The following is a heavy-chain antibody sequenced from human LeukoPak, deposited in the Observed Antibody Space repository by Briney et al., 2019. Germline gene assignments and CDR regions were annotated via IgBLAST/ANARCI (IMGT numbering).Heavy chain of an antibody. V-gene: IGHV1-46*01. D-gene: IGHD7-27*01. Sequence: ASVKVSCKASGYTFTSYYMHWVRQAPGQGLEWMGIINPSGGSTSYAQKFQGRVTITADTSTDTAYMELSSLRSEDTAVYYCATFQLGIVYWGQGTLVTVSS. CDR2: INPSGGST. J-gene: IGHJ4*02. CDR1: GYTFTSYY. CDR3: ATFQLGIVY.